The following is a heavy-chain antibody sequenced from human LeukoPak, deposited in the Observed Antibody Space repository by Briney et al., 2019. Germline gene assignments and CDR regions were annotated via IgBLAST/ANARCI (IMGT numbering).Heavy chain of an antibody. D-gene: IGHD3-3*01. V-gene: IGHV1-69*01. CDR1: GGTFSSYA. Sequence: GSSVKVSCKASGGTFSSYAISWVRQAPGQGLEWMGGIIPNFGTASYAQKFQGRVTITADESTSTAYMELSSLRSEDTAVYYCARASFTIFGVVIDIHWFDPWGQGTLVTVSS. CDR2: IIPNFGTA. J-gene: IGHJ5*02. CDR3: ARASFTIFGVVIDIHWFDP.